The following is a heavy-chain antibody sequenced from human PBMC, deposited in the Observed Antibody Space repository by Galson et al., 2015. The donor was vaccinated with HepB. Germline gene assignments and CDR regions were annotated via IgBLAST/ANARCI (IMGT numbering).Heavy chain of an antibody. CDR1: GGTFSSYA. CDR2: IIPILGIA. D-gene: IGHD1-26*01. CDR3: ARAPIVGTLGYFDY. J-gene: IGHJ4*02. Sequence: SVKVSCKASGGTFSSYAISWVRQAPGQGLEWMGGIIPILGIANYAQKFQGRVTITADKSTSTAYMELSSLRSEDTAVYYCARAPIVGTLGYFDYWGQGTLVTVSS. V-gene: IGHV1-69*10.